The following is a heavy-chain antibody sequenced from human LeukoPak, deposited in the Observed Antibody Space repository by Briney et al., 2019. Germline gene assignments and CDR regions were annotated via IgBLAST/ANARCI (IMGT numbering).Heavy chain of an antibody. CDR3: ARASDPWLQLT. CDR1: GFTFSSYA. CDR2: ISGSGGST. Sequence: GVSLRLSCAASGFTFSSYAMSWVRQAPGKGLEWVSAISGSGGSTYYADSVKGRFTISRDNAQTSLYLQMNSLRAEDTAVYYCARASDPWLQLTWGQGTLVTVSS. V-gene: IGHV3-23*01. J-gene: IGHJ5*02. D-gene: IGHD5-24*01.